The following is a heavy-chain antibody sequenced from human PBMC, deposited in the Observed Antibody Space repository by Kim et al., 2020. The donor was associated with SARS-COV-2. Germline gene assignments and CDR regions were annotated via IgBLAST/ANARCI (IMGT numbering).Heavy chain of an antibody. J-gene: IGHJ4*02. CDR3: AKEGYQFLLYYFDY. CDR1: GFTFSSYA. CDR2: ISGSAGST. V-gene: IGHV3-23*01. Sequence: GGSLRLSCAASGFTFSSYAMSWVRQAPGKGLEWVSSISGSAGSTYYADSVKGRFTISRDNSKNTLFLQMNSLRAEDTAVYYCAKEGYQFLLYYFDYWGQGTPVTVSS. D-gene: IGHD2-2*01.